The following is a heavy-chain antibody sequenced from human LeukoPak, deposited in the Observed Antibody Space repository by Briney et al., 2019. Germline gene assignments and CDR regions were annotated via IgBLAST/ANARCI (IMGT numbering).Heavy chain of an antibody. Sequence: HPGGSLRLSCAASGFTFSTYVMSWARQAPGKGLEWVSTISVGGDTTFYADSMRGRFTISRDNSQHTLYLQMNSLRAEDTAVYYCAKGGSGSYYDRIDFWGQGTLVTVSS. J-gene: IGHJ4*02. V-gene: IGHV3-23*01. D-gene: IGHD1-26*01. CDR3: AKGGSGSYYDRIDF. CDR1: GFTFSTYV. CDR2: ISVGGDTT.